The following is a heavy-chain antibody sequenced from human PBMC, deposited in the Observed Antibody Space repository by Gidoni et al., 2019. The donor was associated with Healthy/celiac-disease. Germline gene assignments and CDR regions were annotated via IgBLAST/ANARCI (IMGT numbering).Heavy chain of an antibody. CDR3: AKEAYPDAFDI. V-gene: IGHV3-9*01. CDR2: ISWNSGSI. CDR1: GFPFDDYA. D-gene: IGHD3-16*01. Sequence: EVQLVESGGGLVQPGRSLRLSCAASGFPFDDYAMPWVRQAPGKGLEWVSGISWNSGSIGYADSVKGRFTISRDNAKNSLYLQMNSLRAEDTALYYCAKEAYPDAFDIWGQGTMVTVSS. J-gene: IGHJ3*02.